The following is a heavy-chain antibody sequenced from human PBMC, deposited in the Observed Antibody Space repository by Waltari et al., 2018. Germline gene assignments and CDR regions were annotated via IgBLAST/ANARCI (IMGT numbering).Heavy chain of an antibody. Sequence: QVQLQESGPGLVKPSETLSLTCTVSGGSISSYSWSWIRQPPGKGLEWIGYIYYSGSTNYNPSLKSRVTISVDTSKNQFSLKLSSVTAADTAVYYCARDRGVYGMDVWGQGTTVTVSS. CDR2: IYYSGST. D-gene: IGHD3-10*01. J-gene: IGHJ6*02. CDR3: ARDRGVYGMDV. V-gene: IGHV4-59*01. CDR1: GGSISSYS.